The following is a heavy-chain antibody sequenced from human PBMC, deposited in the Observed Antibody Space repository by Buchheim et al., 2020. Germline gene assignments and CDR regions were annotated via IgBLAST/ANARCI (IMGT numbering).Heavy chain of an antibody. CDR2: ISGSGGST. CDR1: GFTFSSYA. Sequence: EVQLLESGGGLVQPGGSLRLSCAASGFTFSSYAMSWVRQPPGKGLEWVSAISGSGGSTYYADSVKGRLTLPRDNSKKKPYLQMNSLRAEDTAVYYCANGGGSSGWNYFDYWGQGTL. CDR3: ANGGGSSGWNYFDY. V-gene: IGHV3-23*01. D-gene: IGHD6-19*01. J-gene: IGHJ4*02.